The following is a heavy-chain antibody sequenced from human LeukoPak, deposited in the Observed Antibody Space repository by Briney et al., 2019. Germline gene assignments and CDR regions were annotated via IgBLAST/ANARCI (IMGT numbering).Heavy chain of an antibody. V-gene: IGHV3-21*01. D-gene: IGHD3-10*01. Sequence: PGGSLRLSCAASGFTFSSYSMNWVRQAPGKGLEWVSSISSSSSYIYYADSVKGRFTISRDNAKNSLYLQMSSLRGEDTALYYCARLGPGMNFFYLDFWGQGTLVTVSS. CDR3: ARLGPGMNFFYLDF. CDR1: GFTFSSYS. CDR2: ISSSSSYI. J-gene: IGHJ4*02.